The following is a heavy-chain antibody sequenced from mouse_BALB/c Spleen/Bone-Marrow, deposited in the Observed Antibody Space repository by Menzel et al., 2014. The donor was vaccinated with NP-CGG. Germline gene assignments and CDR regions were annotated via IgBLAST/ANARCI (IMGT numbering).Heavy chain of an antibody. CDR1: GFSLTSYG. Sequence: VQVVESGPGLVAPSQSLSITCTVSGFSLTSYGVHWVRQPPGKGLEWLGVIWAGGSTNYNSALMSRLSISKVNSKSQVFLKMNSLQTDDTAMYDCARDSGYDWYFDVWCAGTTVTVSS. CDR2: IWAGGST. D-gene: IGHD2-2*01. J-gene: IGHJ1*01. CDR3: ARDSGYDWYFDV. V-gene: IGHV2-9*02.